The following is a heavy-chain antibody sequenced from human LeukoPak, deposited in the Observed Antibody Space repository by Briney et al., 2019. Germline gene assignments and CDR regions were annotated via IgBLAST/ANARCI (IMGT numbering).Heavy chain of an antibody. V-gene: IGHV3-48*02. J-gene: IGHJ4*02. CDR2: IRTTAEGAKYA. CDR3: ATDKRYAFDY. CDR1: GFSFTDYP. Sequence: GGSLRLCCATSGFSFTDYPMNWVRQAPGKGLEWISNIRTTAEGAKYAYYADSVKGRVTISRDDGKNTLYLHMNSLRDDDTAVYYCATDKRYAFDYWGQGILVTVSS. D-gene: IGHD3-9*01.